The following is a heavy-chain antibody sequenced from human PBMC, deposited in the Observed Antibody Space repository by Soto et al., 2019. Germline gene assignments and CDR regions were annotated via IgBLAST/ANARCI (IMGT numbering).Heavy chain of an antibody. D-gene: IGHD4-17*01. CDR1: SGSISSSNW. CDR2: IYHSGST. J-gene: IGHJ4*02. CDR3: ARGGTTVTSLDY. Sequence: QVQLQESGPGLVKPSGTLSLTCAVSSGSISSSNWWSWVRQPPGKGLEWIGEIYHSGSTNYNPSLKSRVTKSVDKSKNQFSRKVSSVTAADTAVYYCARGGTTVTSLDYWGQGTLVTVSS. V-gene: IGHV4-4*02.